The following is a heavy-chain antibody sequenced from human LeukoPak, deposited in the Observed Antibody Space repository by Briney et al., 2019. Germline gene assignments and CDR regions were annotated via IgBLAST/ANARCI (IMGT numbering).Heavy chain of an antibody. CDR2: INPNSGGT. D-gene: IGHD5-18*01. CDR3: AMHPGYSYGTLDY. V-gene: IGHV1-2*06. CDR1: GYTFTGYY. J-gene: IGHJ4*02. Sequence: ASVKVSCKASGYTFTGYYMHWVRQAPGQGLEWMGRINPNSGGTNYAQKFQGRVTMTRDTSISTAYMELSRLRSEDTAVYYCAMHPGYSYGTLDYWGQGTLVTVSS.